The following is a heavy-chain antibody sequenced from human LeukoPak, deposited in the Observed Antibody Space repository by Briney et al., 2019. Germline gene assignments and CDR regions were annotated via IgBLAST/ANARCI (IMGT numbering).Heavy chain of an antibody. J-gene: IGHJ5*02. CDR1: GGSISNYY. Sequence: PSETLPLTCSVSGGSISNYYWSWLRQPAGKGLEWIGRVHSSGNTNYNPSLKSRVTMSVNTPTNQFSLKLSSVTAADTAVYYCARDPLGDSSGSYFDPWGQGTLVTVSS. CDR3: ARDPLGDSSGSYFDP. CDR2: VHSSGNT. D-gene: IGHD3-22*01. V-gene: IGHV4-4*07.